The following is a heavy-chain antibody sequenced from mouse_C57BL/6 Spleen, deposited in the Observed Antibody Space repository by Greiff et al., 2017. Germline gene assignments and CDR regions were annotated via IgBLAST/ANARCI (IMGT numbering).Heavy chain of an antibody. CDR1: GYTFTSYW. CDR3: TRFYYSNYWYLDV. D-gene: IGHD2-5*01. J-gene: IGHJ1*03. V-gene: IGHV1-5*01. Sequence: EVQLQQSGTVLARPGASVKMSCKTSGYTFTSYWMHWVKQRPGQGLEWIGAIYPGNSDTSYNQKFKGKAKLTAVTSASTAYMELSSLTNEDSAVYYCTRFYYSNYWYLDVWGTGTTVTVSS. CDR2: IYPGNSDT.